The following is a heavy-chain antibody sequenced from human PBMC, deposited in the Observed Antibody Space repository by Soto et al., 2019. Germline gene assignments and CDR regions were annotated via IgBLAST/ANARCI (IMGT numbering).Heavy chain of an antibody. CDR1: GGTFSSYA. CDR3: AFVDMAASR. Sequence: QVQLVQSGAEVKKPGSSVKVSCKASGGTFSSYAISWVRQAPGQGLEWMGGIIPIFGTANYAQKFQGRVTITADESTRPANMGLISLRAEDTAVYYYAFVDMAASRWGQGALVTVSS. CDR2: IIPIFGTA. D-gene: IGHD2-15*01. J-gene: IGHJ4*02. V-gene: IGHV1-69*12.